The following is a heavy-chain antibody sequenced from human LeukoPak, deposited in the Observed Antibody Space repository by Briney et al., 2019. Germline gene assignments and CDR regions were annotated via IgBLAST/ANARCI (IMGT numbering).Heavy chain of an antibody. D-gene: IGHD1-26*01. Sequence: PSQTLSLTCTVSGGSISSGDYYWSWIRQPPGKGLEWIGYIYYSGSTYYNPSLKSRVTISVDTSKNQFSLKLRSVTAADTAVYYCARELVGATYPDAFDIWGQGTVVTVSS. CDR1: GGSISSGDYY. J-gene: IGHJ3*02. CDR3: ARELVGATYPDAFDI. V-gene: IGHV4-30-4*01. CDR2: IYYSGST.